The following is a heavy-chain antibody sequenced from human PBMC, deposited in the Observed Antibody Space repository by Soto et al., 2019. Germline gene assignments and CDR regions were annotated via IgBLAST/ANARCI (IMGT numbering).Heavy chain of an antibody. D-gene: IGHD3-22*01. CDR3: ARDLEYYYDSSGSHQGY. V-gene: IGHV3-21*01. Sequence: GGSLRLSCAASGFTFSSYSMNWVRQAPGKGLEWVSSISSSSSYIYYADSVKGRFTISRDNAKNSLYLQMNSLRAEDTAVYYCARDLEYYYDSSGSHQGYWGQGPLVTVSS. CDR1: GFTFSSYS. J-gene: IGHJ4*02. CDR2: ISSSSSYI.